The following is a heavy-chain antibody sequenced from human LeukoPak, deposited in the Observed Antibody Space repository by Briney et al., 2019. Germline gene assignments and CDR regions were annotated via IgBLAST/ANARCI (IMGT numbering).Heavy chain of an antibody. V-gene: IGHV3-74*01. CDR2: INSDGSVT. CDR3: ARRWQSNQGDAYDF. D-gene: IGHD4-11*01. J-gene: IGHJ3*01. CDR1: GFIFSSYW. Sequence: GGSLRLSCAASGFIFSSYWMNWVRQAPGKGLVWVSHINSDGSVTNYADSVKGRFTISRDNAKNTLYLQMYSLRAEDTAVYYCARRWQSNQGDAYDFWGQGTMVTVSS.